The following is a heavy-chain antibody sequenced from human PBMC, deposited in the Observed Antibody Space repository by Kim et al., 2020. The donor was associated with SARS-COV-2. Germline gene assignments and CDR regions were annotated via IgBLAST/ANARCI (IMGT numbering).Heavy chain of an antibody. CDR1: GGSISSGDYY. CDR3: ARSPVDYGDCFDY. Sequence: SETLSLTCTVSGGSISSGDYYWSWIRQPPGKGLEWIGYIYYSGSTYYNPSLKSRVTISVDTSKNQFSLKLSSVTAADTAVYYCARSPVDYGDCFDYWGQGTLVTVSS. J-gene: IGHJ4*02. CDR2: IYYSGST. D-gene: IGHD4-17*01. V-gene: IGHV4-30-4*01.